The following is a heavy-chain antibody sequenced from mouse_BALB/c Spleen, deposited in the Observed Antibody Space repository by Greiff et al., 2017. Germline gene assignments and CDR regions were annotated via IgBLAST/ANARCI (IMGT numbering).Heavy chain of an antibody. CDR3: ARGGTMIKVYAMDY. Sequence: QVQLQQSGAELMKPGASVKISCKATGYTFSSYWIEWVKQRPGHGLEWIGEILPGSGSTNYNEKFKGKATFTADTSSNTAYMQLSSLTSEDSAVYCCARGGTMIKVYAMDYWGQGTSVTVSS. CDR1: GYTFSSYW. D-gene: IGHD2-4*01. J-gene: IGHJ4*01. CDR2: ILPGSGST. V-gene: IGHV1-9*01.